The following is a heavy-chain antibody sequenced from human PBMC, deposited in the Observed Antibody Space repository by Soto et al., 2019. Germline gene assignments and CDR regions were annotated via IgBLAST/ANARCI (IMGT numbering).Heavy chain of an antibody. D-gene: IGHD3-10*01. V-gene: IGHV1-18*04. CDR3: ASDYGSGSYYTYNWFDP. CDR2: ISAYNGNT. Sequence: GASVKVSCKASGYTFTSYGISWVRQAPGQGLEWMGWISAYNGNTNYAQKLQGRVTMTTDTSTSTAYMELRSLRSDDTAVYYCASDYGSGSYYTYNWFDPWGQGTLVTVSS. CDR1: GYTFTSYG. J-gene: IGHJ5*02.